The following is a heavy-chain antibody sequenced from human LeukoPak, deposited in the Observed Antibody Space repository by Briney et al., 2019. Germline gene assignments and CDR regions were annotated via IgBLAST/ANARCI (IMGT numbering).Heavy chain of an antibody. CDR1: GGSISNYY. D-gene: IGHD6-13*01. CDR2: IYYSGST. Sequence: SETLSLTCTVSGGSISNYYWSWIRQPPGKGLEWIGYIYYSGSTNYNPSLKSRVTISVDTSENQLSLKLSSVTAADTAVYYCARAHSSSWYMDYWGQGTLVTVSS. CDR3: ARAHSSSWYMDY. V-gene: IGHV4-59*01. J-gene: IGHJ4*02.